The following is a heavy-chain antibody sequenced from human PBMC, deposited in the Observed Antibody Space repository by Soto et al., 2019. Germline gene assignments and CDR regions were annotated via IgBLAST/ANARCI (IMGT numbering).Heavy chain of an antibody. CDR2: INGNGRKT. CDR1: GFTFSSYA. V-gene: IGHV3-23*01. J-gene: IGHJ6*02. D-gene: IGHD3-3*01. CDR3: VKDLNFDFWTGYRYYAMEI. Sequence: EEQLLESGGDLVQPGGSLKLSCAASGFTFSSYAMNWVRQAPGKGLEWVSSINGNGRKTSYPDSVRGRFTISRDNSKKTLFLHVNSLRAEDTAVYYCVKDLNFDFWTGYRYYAMEIWGQGTTVTVS.